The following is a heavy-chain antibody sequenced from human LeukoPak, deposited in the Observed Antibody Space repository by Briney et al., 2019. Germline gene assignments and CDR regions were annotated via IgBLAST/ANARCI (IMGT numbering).Heavy chain of an antibody. CDR1: GFTFISYW. D-gene: IGHD4-17*01. Sequence: PGGSLRLSCAASGFTFISYWMHWVRQAPGKRLVWVSRINGYGSSTDFADSVKGRFTISRDNAKNTLYLQMHSLRAEDTAVYYCAKRHDYGEFDYWGQGTLVTVSS. CDR2: INGYGSST. CDR3: AKRHDYGEFDY. J-gene: IGHJ4*02. V-gene: IGHV3-74*01.